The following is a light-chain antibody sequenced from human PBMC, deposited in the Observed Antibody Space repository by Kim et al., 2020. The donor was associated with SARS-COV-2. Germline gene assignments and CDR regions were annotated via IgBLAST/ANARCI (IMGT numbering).Light chain of an antibody. CDR3: QQYYGTWT. CDR2: WAS. V-gene: IGKV4-1*01. Sequence: DTVMTQYPESLAVSLGERATINCKSSQSILYNSNNKNYLAWYQQKPGQPPKLLIYWASTRESGVPDRFSGSGSGTDFTLTISSLQAEDVAVYYCQQYYGTWTFGQGTKVEIK. CDR1: QSILYNSNNKNY. J-gene: IGKJ1*01.